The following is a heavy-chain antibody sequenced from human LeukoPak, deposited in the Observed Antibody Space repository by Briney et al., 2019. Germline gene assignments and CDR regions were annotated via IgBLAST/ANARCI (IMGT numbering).Heavy chain of an antibody. J-gene: IGHJ5*01. Sequence: SETLSLTCTVSGGSISSYYWSWIRQPPGKGLEWIGYIYYSGSTNYNPSLKSRVTISVDTSKNQFSLKLSSVTAADTAVYYCARGVVVPAVSGVRWFDSWGQGTLVTVSS. V-gene: IGHV4-59*12. D-gene: IGHD2-2*01. CDR2: IYYSGST. CDR1: GGSISSYY. CDR3: ARGVVVPAVSGVRWFDS.